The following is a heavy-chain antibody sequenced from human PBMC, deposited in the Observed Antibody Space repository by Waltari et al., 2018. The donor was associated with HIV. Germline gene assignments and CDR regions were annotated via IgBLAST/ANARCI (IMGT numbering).Heavy chain of an antibody. Sequence: QVQLVESGGGVVQPGTSLRLSCAASGFTFNHNAMHWVRQAPGKVREVVAVKWYDGKNKYYSEYVEGRFSITRETSKEKLFLEMNSLRAEDTGIYYCARDRTATSRGNGMDVWGPGTTVIVSS. CDR1: GFTFNHNA. CDR3: ARDRTATSRGNGMDV. V-gene: IGHV3-33*01. J-gene: IGHJ6*02. D-gene: IGHD1-1*01. CDR2: KWYDGKNK.